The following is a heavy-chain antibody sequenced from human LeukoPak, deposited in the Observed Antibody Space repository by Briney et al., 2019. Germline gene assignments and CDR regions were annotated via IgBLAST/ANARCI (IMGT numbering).Heavy chain of an antibody. Sequence: GGSLRLSCSASGFTFSSYAMHWVRQAPGKGLEYVSAISSNGGSTYYADSVKGRFTISRDNAKNSLYLQMNSLRAEDTALYYCAKDYDSSGYYALYFDYWGQGTLVTVSS. D-gene: IGHD3-22*01. CDR1: GFTFSSYA. CDR3: AKDYDSSGYYALYFDY. V-gene: IGHV3-64*04. CDR2: ISSNGGST. J-gene: IGHJ4*02.